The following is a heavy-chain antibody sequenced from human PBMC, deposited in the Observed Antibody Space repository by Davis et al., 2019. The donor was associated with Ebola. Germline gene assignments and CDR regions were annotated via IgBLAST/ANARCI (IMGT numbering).Heavy chain of an antibody. J-gene: IGHJ4*02. CDR3: ARDVFGIAAR. CDR1: GFTFNTYW. V-gene: IGHV3-7*03. CDR2: IKQDGSEK. D-gene: IGHD6-6*01. Sequence: GGSLRLSCVASGFTFNTYWMSWVRQAPGKGLEWVANIKQDGSEKYYVDSVKGRFTISRDNAKNSLYLQMNSLRAEDTAVYYCARDVFGIAARWGQGTLVTVSS.